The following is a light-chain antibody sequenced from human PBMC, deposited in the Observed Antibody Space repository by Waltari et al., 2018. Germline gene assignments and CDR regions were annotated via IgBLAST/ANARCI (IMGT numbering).Light chain of an antibody. Sequence: AIRMTQSPSSFSASTGDSVTITCRASQGISSYLAWYQPKPGKAPKLLIYAASTLQSGVPSRFSGSGSGTDFTLTISCLQSEDFATYYCQQYYSYPLTFGQGTKLEIK. J-gene: IGKJ2*01. CDR2: AAS. CDR3: QQYYSYPLT. V-gene: IGKV1-8*01. CDR1: QGISSY.